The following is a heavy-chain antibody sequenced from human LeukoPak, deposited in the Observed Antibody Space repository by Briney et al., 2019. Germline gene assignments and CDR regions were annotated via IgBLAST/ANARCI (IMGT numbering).Heavy chain of an antibody. CDR3: TRHGSYSHGF. J-gene: IGHJ4*02. Sequence: PSGTLSLTCAVSGGSISSGGYWSWVRQPPGKGLEWIGQIYISGSTNYNPSLDSRVTMSLDKSRNQLSLRLKSMTAADTAVYYRTRHGSYSHGFWGQGALVTVAS. CDR2: IYISGST. D-gene: IGHD3-10*01. CDR1: GGSISSGGY. V-gene: IGHV4-4*02.